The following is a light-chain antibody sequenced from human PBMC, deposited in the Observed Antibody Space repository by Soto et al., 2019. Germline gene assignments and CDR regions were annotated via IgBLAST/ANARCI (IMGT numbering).Light chain of an antibody. CDR2: RNN. CDR1: SSNIGSNY. V-gene: IGLV1-47*01. CDR3: AAWDDSLSGLYV. Sequence: QSVLTQPPSASGTPGQRVTISCSGSSSNIGSNYVYWYQQLPGTAPKLLIYRNNQRPSGVPDRFSGSKSGTSASLAISGLRSEDEAHYHCAAWDDSLSGLYVFGTGTKVTVL. J-gene: IGLJ1*01.